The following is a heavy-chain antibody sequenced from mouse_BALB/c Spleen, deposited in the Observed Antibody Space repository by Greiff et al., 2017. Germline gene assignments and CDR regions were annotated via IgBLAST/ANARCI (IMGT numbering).Heavy chain of an antibody. V-gene: IGHV2-4-1*01. CDR2: IWSGGST. D-gene: IGHD2-14*01. CDR3: ARKNYRYDWYFDV. Sequence: VQLQQSGPALVQPSQSLSITCTVSGFSLTSYGVHWVRQSPGKGLEWLGVIWSGGSTDYNAAFISRLSISKDNSKSQVFFKMNSLQADDTAIYYCARKNYRYDWYFDVWGAGTTVTVSS. CDR1: GFSLTSYG. J-gene: IGHJ1*01.